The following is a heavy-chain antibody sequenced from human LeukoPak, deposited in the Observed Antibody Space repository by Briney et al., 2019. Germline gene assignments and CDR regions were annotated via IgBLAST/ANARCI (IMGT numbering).Heavy chain of an antibody. CDR2: RSYDGSNK. V-gene: IGHV3-30*18. J-gene: IGHJ4*02. Sequence: PGRSLRLSCAASCFTFSSYGMHWVRQAPGKGLEWVAVRSYDGSNKYYADSVKGRFTISRDNSKNTLYLQMNSLSAEDTAVYYCAKGRNYGSSPLNYFGYWGQRTLVTVSS. D-gene: IGHD3-10*01. CDR3: AKGRNYGSSPLNYFGY. CDR1: CFTFSSYG.